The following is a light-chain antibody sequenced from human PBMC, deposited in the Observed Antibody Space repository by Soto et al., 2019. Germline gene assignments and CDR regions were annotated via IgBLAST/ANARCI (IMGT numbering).Light chain of an antibody. J-gene: IGKJ4*01. V-gene: IGKV1-5*03. CDR1: QSISTW. CDR3: QQYNTYPLT. CDR2: KAP. Sequence: DIQMTQSPSTLSASVGDRVTITCRASQSISTWLAWYQQKPGKAPKLLIYKAPSLESGVPSRFSGSGSGTEFTLTISSLQTDDFATYYCQQYNTYPLTFGGGTTVEIK.